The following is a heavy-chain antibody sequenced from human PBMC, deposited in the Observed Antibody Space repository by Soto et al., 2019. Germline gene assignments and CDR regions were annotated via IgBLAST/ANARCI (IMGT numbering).Heavy chain of an antibody. CDR3: ACGWTAAIGGYYYGMDV. J-gene: IGHJ6*02. CDR1: GGTFSSYA. V-gene: IGHV1-69*13. CDR2: IIPIFGTA. D-gene: IGHD2-2*01. Sequence: SVKVSYKASGGTFSSYAISWVRQAPGQGLEWMGGIIPIFGTANYAQKFQGRVTITAGESTSTAYMELSSLRSEDTSVYYCACGWTAAIGGYYYGMDVGGQGPTVTVSS.